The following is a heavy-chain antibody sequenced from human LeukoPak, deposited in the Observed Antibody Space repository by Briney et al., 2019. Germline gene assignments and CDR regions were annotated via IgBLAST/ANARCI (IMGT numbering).Heavy chain of an antibody. Sequence: TSLKVSCKASGDTFTSYYMHWVRQAPGQGLEWMGIINPSGGSTSYAQKFQGRVTMTRDTSTSTVYMELSSLRSEDTAVYYCARSPKAGDSSGYYFPYDYWGQGTLVTVSS. V-gene: IGHV1-46*01. J-gene: IGHJ4*02. CDR3: ARSPKAGDSSGYYFPYDY. D-gene: IGHD3-22*01. CDR1: GDTFTSYY. CDR2: INPSGGST.